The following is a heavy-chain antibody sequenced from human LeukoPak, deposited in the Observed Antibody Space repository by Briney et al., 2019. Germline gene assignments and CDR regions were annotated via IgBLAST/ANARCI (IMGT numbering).Heavy chain of an antibody. CDR2: ISYDGSNK. D-gene: IGHD3-3*01. Sequence: GGSLRLSCAASGFTFSSYGMHWVRQAPGKGLEWVAVISYDGSNKYYADSVKGRFTISRDNSKNTLYLQMDSLRAEDTAPYYCAKSVAIYFYYGLDVWGQGTTVTVSS. J-gene: IGHJ6*02. V-gene: IGHV3-30*18. CDR1: GFTFSSYG. CDR3: AKSVAIYFYYGLDV.